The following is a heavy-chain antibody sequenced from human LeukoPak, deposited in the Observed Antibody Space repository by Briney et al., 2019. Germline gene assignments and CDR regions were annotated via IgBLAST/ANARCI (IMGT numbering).Heavy chain of an antibody. J-gene: IGHJ4*02. V-gene: IGHV4-61*02. Sequence: PSQTLSLTCTVSGGSISSGSYYWSWIRQPAGKGLEWIGRIYTSGSTNYNPSLKSRVTISVDTSKNQFSLKLSSVTAADTAVYYCARANRIAVAGTGHYFDYWGQGTLVTVSS. D-gene: IGHD6-19*01. CDR2: IYTSGST. CDR3: ARANRIAVAGTGHYFDY. CDR1: GGSISSGSYY.